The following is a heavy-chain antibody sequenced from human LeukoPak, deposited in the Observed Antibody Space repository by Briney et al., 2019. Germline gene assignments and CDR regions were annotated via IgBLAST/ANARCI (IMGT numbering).Heavy chain of an antibody. D-gene: IGHD3-10*01. Sequence: ASVKVSCKASGYTFTGYYMHWVRQAPGQGLEWMGWINPNSGGTNYAQKFQGRVTMTRDTSISTAYMELSSLRSEDTAVYYCARGDVWFGELFGPNAFDIWGQGTMVTVSS. J-gene: IGHJ3*02. CDR2: INPNSGGT. CDR3: ARGDVWFGELFGPNAFDI. V-gene: IGHV1-2*02. CDR1: GYTFTGYY.